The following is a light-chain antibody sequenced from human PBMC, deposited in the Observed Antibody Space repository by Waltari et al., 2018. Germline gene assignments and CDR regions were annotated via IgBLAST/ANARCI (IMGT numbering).Light chain of an antibody. CDR1: QSVSSSY. CDR2: GAS. CDR3: QQYGSSLGYT. J-gene: IGKJ2*01. Sequence: EIVLTQSPGTLSLSPGERATLSCRASQSVSSSYLAGYQQKPGQAPRLLIYGASSRATRIPGRFSGSGSGTDFTLTISRLEPEDFAVYYCQQYGSSLGYTFGQGTKLEIK. V-gene: IGKV3-20*01.